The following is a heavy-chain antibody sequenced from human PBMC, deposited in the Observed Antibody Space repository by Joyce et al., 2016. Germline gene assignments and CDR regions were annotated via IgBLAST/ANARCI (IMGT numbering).Heavy chain of an antibody. Sequence: QVQLQQWGAGLLKPSQTLSLTCTSYGGAFSGYCWSWLRQHPGKVLGCIGEINQRGSTNFIPNLKSRVSISVDTSKKQFSLKLSAVSAADTAVYYWSRGGYSTSWIPYYWGQGTLITVSS. V-gene: IGHV4-34*01. D-gene: IGHD6-13*01. CDR3: SRGGYSTSWIPYY. CDR2: INQRGST. J-gene: IGHJ4*02. CDR1: GGAFSGYC.